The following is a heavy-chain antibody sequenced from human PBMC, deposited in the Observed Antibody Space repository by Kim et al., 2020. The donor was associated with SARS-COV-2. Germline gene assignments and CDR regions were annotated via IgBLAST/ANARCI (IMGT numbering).Heavy chain of an antibody. CDR1: GYNFTNYW. Sequence: GESLKISCKASGYNFTNYWISWVRQMPGKGLEWMGRIDPSDSYTNFSPSFQGHVTISADNSITTAYLQWSSLKASDTARYYCARHRRDCSGGSCYRWGLDYWGGGALVTVSS. CDR3: ARHRRDCSGGSCYRWGLDY. CDR2: IDPSDSYT. V-gene: IGHV5-10-1*01. J-gene: IGHJ4*02. D-gene: IGHD2-15*01.